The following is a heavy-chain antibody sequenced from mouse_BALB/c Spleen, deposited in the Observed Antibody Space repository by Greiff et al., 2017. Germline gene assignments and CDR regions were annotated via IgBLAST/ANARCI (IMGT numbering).Heavy chain of an antibody. Sequence: EVQLQQSGPELVKPGASVKISCKASGYTVTDYNMHWVKQSHGKSLEWIGYIYPYNGGTGYNQKFKSKATLTVDNSSSTAYMELRSLTSEDSAVYYCARFITTVVATDYWGQGTTLTVSS. V-gene: IGHV1S29*02. CDR1: GYTVTDYN. CDR3: ARFITTVVATDY. CDR2: IYPYNGGT. D-gene: IGHD1-1*01. J-gene: IGHJ2*01.